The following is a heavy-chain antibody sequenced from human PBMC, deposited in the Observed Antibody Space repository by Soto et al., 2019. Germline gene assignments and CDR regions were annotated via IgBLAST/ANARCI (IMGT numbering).Heavy chain of an antibody. Sequence: QVQLQESGPGLVKPSETLSLTCTVSGGSVSSGSYYWSWIRQPPGKGLEWIGYIYYSGSTNYNPSLRRRVTISVDTSKNQFALKLSSVTAADTAVYYCARGPTDDYWGQGTLVTVSS. CDR2: IYYSGST. CDR3: ARGPTDDY. J-gene: IGHJ4*02. CDR1: GGSVSSGSYY. V-gene: IGHV4-61*01.